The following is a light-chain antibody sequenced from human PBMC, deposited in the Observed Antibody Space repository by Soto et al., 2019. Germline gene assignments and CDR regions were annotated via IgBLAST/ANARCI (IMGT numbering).Light chain of an antibody. J-gene: IGKJ1*01. CDR2: KAS. Sequence: DIQMTQSPSTLSGSVGDRVTITCRASQTISSWLAWYQQKPGKAPKLLIYKASTLKSGVPSMFSGSGSGTEFTLTISSLQPDDFATSYCQHYNSYSEAFGQGTKVELK. V-gene: IGKV1-5*03. CDR1: QTISSW. CDR3: QHYNSYSEA.